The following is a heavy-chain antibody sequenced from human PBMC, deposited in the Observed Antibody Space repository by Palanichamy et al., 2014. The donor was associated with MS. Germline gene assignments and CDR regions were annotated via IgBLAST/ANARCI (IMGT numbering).Heavy chain of an antibody. CDR1: GFTVSSYW. J-gene: IGHJ5*02. V-gene: IGHV3-74*01. Sequence: EVQLVESGGALVQPGGSLRLSCAASGFTVSSYWMHWVRQAPGKGLEWVSRIKSDGSSTSYADSVKGRFTVSRDSAKNTLYLQMNSLRAEDTAVYYCVQFGGVTATWGQGTLVTVSA. CDR3: VQFGGVTAT. CDR2: IKSDGSST. D-gene: IGHD3-16*01.